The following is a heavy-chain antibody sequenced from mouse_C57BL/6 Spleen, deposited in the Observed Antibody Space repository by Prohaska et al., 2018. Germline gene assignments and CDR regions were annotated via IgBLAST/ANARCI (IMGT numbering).Heavy chain of an antibody. CDR1: GYTFTSSW. D-gene: IGHD2-3*01. Sequence: QVQLQQPGAELVRPGSSVKLSCKPSGYTFTSSWMLWVKQRPIQGLEWIGNIDPSDRETHYNQKFKDKATLTVDKSSSTAYMQLSSLTSEDSAVYYCARDGYYFDYWGQGTTLTVSS. CDR3: ARDGYYFDY. CDR2: IDPSDRET. J-gene: IGHJ2*01. V-gene: IGHV1-52*01.